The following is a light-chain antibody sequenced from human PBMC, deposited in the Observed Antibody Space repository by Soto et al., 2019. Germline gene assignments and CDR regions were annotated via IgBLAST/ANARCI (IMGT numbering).Light chain of an antibody. CDR3: TSDTSRSALV. CDR1: SSDVGAYNY. Sequence: QSALTQPASVSGSPGQSITISCTGTSSDVGAYNYVYWYQHHPGKAPKLMIYEVSNRPSGVSNRFSGSKSGNAASLTISGLQAEDDDNYYRTSDTSRSALVFGGGTKLTVL. J-gene: IGLJ2*01. CDR2: EVS. V-gene: IGLV2-14*01.